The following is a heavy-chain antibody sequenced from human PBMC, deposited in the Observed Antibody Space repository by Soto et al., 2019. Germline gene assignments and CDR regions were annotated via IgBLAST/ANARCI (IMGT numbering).Heavy chain of an antibody. D-gene: IGHD3-10*01. Sequence: SETLSLTCSVSGTSIRGYYWAWIRQPPGKGLEWIGYIYYTGTTKYNPSLKSRVTISVDTSKNQFSLRLNSVTAADTAVYYCAREVSSFGSNHFDSWGQGALVTVS. CDR2: IYYTGTT. CDR3: AREVSSFGSNHFDS. V-gene: IGHV4-59*01. CDR1: GTSIRGYY. J-gene: IGHJ4*02.